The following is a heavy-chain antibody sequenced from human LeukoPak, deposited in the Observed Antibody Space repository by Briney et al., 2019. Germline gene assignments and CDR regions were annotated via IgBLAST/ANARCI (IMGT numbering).Heavy chain of an antibody. J-gene: IGHJ4*02. CDR1: GYSFTSYW. D-gene: IGHD6-6*01. Sequence: GESLKISCKGSGYSFTSYWIGWVRQMPGKGLEWLGIIYPSNSDTRYSPSFQGHVTISADKSISIAYLQWSSLKASDTAIYYCARYSAARPGDYWGLGTLVTVSS. V-gene: IGHV5-51*01. CDR2: IYPSNSDT. CDR3: ARYSAARPGDY.